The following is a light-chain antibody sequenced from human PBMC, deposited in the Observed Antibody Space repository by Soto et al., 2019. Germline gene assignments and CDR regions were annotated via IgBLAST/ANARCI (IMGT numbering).Light chain of an antibody. CDR2: EVT. V-gene: IGLV2-8*01. CDR3: SSYADSTLV. Sequence: QSVLTQPPSASGSPGQSVTISCTGTSSDVGGYNHFSWYQQHPGKAPKLMIYEVTKRPSGVPDRFSGSNSGNTAFLIVSGLQAEDEADYYCSSYADSTLVFGGGTKVTVL. J-gene: IGLJ2*01. CDR1: SSDVGGYNH.